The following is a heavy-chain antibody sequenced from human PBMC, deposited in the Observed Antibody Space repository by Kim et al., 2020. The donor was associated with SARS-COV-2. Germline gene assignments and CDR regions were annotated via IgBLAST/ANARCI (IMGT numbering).Heavy chain of an antibody. CDR1: GYTFAAYG. J-gene: IGHJ6*02. D-gene: IGHD2-21*02. CDR3: ARGGRGDHFYNGMDV. V-gene: IGHV1-18*01. CDR2: IGAYNGMS. Sequence: ASVKVSCKASGYTFAAYGISWVRQARRQGLQWMGGIGAYNGMSDYGQTFHDRITMTTDISSSTAYLEVRSLRSDDTAIYFCARGGRGDHFYNGMDVWGQGTAVIVSS.